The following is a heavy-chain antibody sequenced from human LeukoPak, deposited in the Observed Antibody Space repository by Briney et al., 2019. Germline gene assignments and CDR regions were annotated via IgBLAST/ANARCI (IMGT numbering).Heavy chain of an antibody. D-gene: IGHD1-14*01. J-gene: IGHJ4*02. CDR3: ARDRITGHTRGELDY. CDR2: MSSSSDYI. V-gene: IGHV3-21*01. CDR1: GFTFSSYA. Sequence: GGSLRLSCAASGFTFSSYAMSWVRQAPGKGLEWVSAMSSSSDYIYYADSMKGRFTISRDNAKNSLFLQMNSLRAEDTAVYYCARDRITGHTRGELDYWGQGIMVTVSS.